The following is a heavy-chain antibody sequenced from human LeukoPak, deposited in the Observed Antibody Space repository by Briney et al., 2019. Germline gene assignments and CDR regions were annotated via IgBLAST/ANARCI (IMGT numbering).Heavy chain of an antibody. CDR2: IYSSGST. D-gene: IGHD6-13*01. CDR3: ARHGKAAAGTGYFDY. J-gene: IGHJ4*02. CDR1: GGSISGYH. Sequence: PSETLSLTCTLSGGSISGYHWTWIRQPPGKGLEWIGYIYSSGSTIYNPSLKSRVNISVDTSKNQFSLKLSSVTAADTAVYYCARHGKAAAGTGYFDYWGQGTLVTVSS. V-gene: IGHV4-59*08.